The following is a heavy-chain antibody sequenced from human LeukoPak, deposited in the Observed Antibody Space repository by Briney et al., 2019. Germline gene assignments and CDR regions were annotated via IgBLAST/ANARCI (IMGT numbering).Heavy chain of an antibody. D-gene: IGHD4-23*01. Sequence: ASETLSLTCTVSGGSISSYYWSWIRQPSGKGLEWIGYIYYSGSTNYNPSLKSRVTISVDTSKNQFSLKLSSVTAADTAVYYCARGTYGGNSGIDYWGQGTLVTVSS. CDR3: ARGTYGGNSGIDY. V-gene: IGHV4-59*01. CDR1: GGSISSYY. CDR2: IYYSGST. J-gene: IGHJ4*02.